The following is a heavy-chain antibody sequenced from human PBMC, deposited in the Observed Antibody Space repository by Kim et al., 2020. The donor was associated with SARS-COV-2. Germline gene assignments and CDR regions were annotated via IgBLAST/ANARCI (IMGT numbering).Heavy chain of an antibody. V-gene: IGHV5-51*01. Sequence: RYSPSFQGQVTISADKSISTAYLQWSSLKASDTAMYYCARLFSDSSPVGYWGQGTLVTVSS. D-gene: IGHD6-13*01. J-gene: IGHJ4*02. CDR3: ARLFSDSSPVGY.